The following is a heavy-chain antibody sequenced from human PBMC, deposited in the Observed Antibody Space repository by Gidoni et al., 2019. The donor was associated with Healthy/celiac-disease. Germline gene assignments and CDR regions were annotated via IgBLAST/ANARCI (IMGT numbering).Heavy chain of an antibody. CDR3: ARGRPSSIAVAGTGRYFDY. D-gene: IGHD6-19*01. J-gene: IGHJ4*02. CDR1: CGSFSGYY. V-gene: IGHV4-34*01. Sequence: QVQLQQWGAGPLKPSEALALTCAVHCGSFSGYYWSRIRQPPGKGLEWFGEIKHSGSTNYNPSLKSRVTISVDTSKNQFSLKLSSVTAADTAVYYCARGRPSSIAVAGTGRYFDYWGQGTLVTVSS. CDR2: IKHSGST.